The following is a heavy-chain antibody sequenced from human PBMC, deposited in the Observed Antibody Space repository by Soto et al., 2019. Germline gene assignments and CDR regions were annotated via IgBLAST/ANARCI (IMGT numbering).Heavy chain of an antibody. J-gene: IGHJ5*02. D-gene: IGHD6-19*01. CDR2: ISWNSGSI. Sequence: EVQLVESGGGLVQPGRSLRLSCAASGFTFDDYAMHWVRQAPGKGLEWVSGISWNSGSIGYADSVKGRFTISRDNAKNSLYLQMNSLRAEDTALYYCAKDQSRGWGWFDPWGQGTLVTVSS. CDR3: AKDQSRGWGWFDP. V-gene: IGHV3-9*01. CDR1: GFTFDDYA.